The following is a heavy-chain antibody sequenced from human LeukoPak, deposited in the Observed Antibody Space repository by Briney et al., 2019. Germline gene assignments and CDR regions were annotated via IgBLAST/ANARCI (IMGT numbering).Heavy chain of an antibody. CDR2: INPSGGST. CDR3: AREDTAMDAFDI. V-gene: IGHV1-46*01. Sequence: VASVKVSCKASGYTFTSYYMHWVRQAPGQGLEWMGIINPSGGSTSYAQKFQGRVTMTRDTSISTAYMELGRLRSDDTAVYYCAREDTAMDAFDIWGQGTMVTVSS. CDR1: GYTFTSYY. J-gene: IGHJ3*02. D-gene: IGHD5-18*01.